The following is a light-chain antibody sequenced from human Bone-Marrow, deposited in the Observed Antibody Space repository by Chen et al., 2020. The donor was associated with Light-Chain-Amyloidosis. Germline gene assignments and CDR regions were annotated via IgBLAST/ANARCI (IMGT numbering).Light chain of an antibody. CDR3: QQYGTSPLT. J-gene: IGKJ4*01. Sequence: EIVSTQSPGTLSLSPGEGANLACRASQTISSNYLTWYQQKFGPAPRLLIYGSSSRATGIPDRFTGSGSGTDFTLTINRLETEDFAMYYCQQYGTSPLTFGGGTKVEIK. CDR2: GSS. V-gene: IGKV3-20*01. CDR1: QTISSNY.